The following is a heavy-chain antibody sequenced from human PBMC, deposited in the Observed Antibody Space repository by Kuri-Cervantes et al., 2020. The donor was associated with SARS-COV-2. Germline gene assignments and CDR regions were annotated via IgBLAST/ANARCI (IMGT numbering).Heavy chain of an antibody. D-gene: IGHD3-3*01. J-gene: IGHJ3*02. Sequence: GESLKISCAASGFTFSSCAMHWVRQDPGKGLEWVAVISYDGSNKYYADSVKGRLTISRDNSKNTLYLQMNSLRAEDTAVYYCANCGWGFLEWHPDFAFDIWGQGTMVTVSS. CDR2: ISYDGSNK. CDR1: GFTFSSCA. V-gene: IGHV3-30*04. CDR3: ANCGWGFLEWHPDFAFDI.